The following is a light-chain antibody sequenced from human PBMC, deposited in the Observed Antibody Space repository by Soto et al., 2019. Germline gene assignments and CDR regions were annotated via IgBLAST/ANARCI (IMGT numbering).Light chain of an antibody. J-gene: IGKJ5*01. CDR1: QSVKTF. CDR3: QQYKNWPPIT. V-gene: IGKV3-15*01. CDR2: DTS. Sequence: EIVLTQSPATLSLSPGERATLSCRASQSVKTFLVWYQQRPGQAPRLLIYDTSTRAAGISARFSGSGSGTEFTLTISSLQSEDFAVYYCQQYKNWPPITFGQGTRLEIK.